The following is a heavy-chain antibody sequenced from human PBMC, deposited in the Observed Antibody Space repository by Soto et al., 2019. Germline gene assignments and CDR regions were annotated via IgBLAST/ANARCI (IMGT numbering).Heavy chain of an antibody. Sequence: VQLVQSGAEVKKPGSSVKVSCKASGGSFNSFAISWVRQAPGQGLEWMGGIIPIFGAASYGQRIQGRVTITADESTSTAFIELSSLRSEDTAVYYYATSGECGGDCYVYRMDVWGQGTTVTVSS. V-gene: IGHV1-69*01. D-gene: IGHD2-21*02. CDR2: IIPIFGAA. CDR3: ATSGECGGDCYVYRMDV. CDR1: GGSFNSFA. J-gene: IGHJ6*02.